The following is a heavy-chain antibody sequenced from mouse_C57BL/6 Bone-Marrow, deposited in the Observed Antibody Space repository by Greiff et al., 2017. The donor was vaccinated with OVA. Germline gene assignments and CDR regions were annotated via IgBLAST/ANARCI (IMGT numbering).Heavy chain of an antibody. V-gene: IGHV14-4*01. CDR2: IEPENGDT. J-gene: IGHJ2*01. CDR1: GFNIKDDY. D-gene: IGHD2-3*01. Sequence: VQLQQSGAELVRPGASVKLSCTASGFNIKDDYMHWVKQRPEQGLEWIGWIEPENGDTEYASKFQGKATITADTSSNTAYLQLSSLTSEDTAVYYCTTGGYYDFDYWGQGTTLTVSS. CDR3: TTGGYYDFDY.